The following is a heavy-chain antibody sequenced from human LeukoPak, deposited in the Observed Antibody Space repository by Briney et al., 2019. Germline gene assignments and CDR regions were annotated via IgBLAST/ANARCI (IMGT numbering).Heavy chain of an antibody. V-gene: IGHV3-23*01. CDR2: ISGSGGST. CDR3: AKDVNWNYGAFDI. D-gene: IGHD1-7*01. CDR1: GFTFSSYA. J-gene: IGHJ3*02. Sequence: PGGSLRLSCAASGFTFSSYAMSWVRQAPGKGLEWVSAISGSGGSTYYADSVKGRFTTSRDNAKNSLYLQMNSLRAEDTALYYCAKDVNWNYGAFDIWGQGTMVTVSS.